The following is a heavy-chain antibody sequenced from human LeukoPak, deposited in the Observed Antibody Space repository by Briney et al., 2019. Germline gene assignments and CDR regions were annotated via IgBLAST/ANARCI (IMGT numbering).Heavy chain of an antibody. J-gene: IGHJ4*02. Sequence: SETLSLTCTVSGGSISSSSYYWGWIRQPPGKGLEWIGSIYYSGSTYYNPSLKSRVTISVDTSKNQFSLKLSSVTAADTAVYYCARHFITMVRGAPLNYWGQGTLVTVSS. V-gene: IGHV4-39*01. CDR2: IYYSGST. D-gene: IGHD3-10*01. CDR1: GGSISSSSYY. CDR3: ARHFITMVRGAPLNY.